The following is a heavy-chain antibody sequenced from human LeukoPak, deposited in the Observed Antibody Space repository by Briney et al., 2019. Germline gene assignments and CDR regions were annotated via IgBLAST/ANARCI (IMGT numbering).Heavy chain of an antibody. V-gene: IGHV3-7*01. Sequence: GSLRLSCAASGFSFSTFWMSWVRQTPEKGLEFVANIDQGGSVRNYMDSLKGRCTISRDNAKKSLYLEINSLRADDTAVYYCARDPESSSFDLWGRGALVTVSS. CDR1: GFSFSTFW. CDR3: ARDPESSSFDL. CDR2: IDQGGSVR. J-gene: IGHJ4*02. D-gene: IGHD6-13*01.